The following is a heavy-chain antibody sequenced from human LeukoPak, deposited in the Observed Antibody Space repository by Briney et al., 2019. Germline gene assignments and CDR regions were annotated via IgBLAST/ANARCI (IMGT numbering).Heavy chain of an antibody. D-gene: IGHD3-10*01. Sequence: TSETLSLTCTVSGGSLTTHTAHWAWIPRPAGKGLGRIGSIYSSGTPYYTPSLESRVTISRDTSNNPFSLKLSSVTAADTAVYYCARTLIPMFRGVPLGYWGQGTLVTVSS. J-gene: IGHJ4*02. CDR3: ARTLIPMFRGVPLGY. CDR1: GGSLTTHTAH. CDR2: IYSSGTP. V-gene: IGHV4-39*01.